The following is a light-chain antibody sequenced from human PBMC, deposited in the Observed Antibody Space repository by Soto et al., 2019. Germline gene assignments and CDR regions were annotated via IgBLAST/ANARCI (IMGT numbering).Light chain of an antibody. CDR3: QSYDSSLSGFYV. Sequence: QSVLTQPPSVSGAPGQRVTISCTGSSSNIGAGYDVHWYQQLPGRAPKLLIYGNSNRPSGVPDRFSGSRSGTSASLAITGLQYDDEADYSCQSYDSSLSGFYVFGTGTKLTVL. CDR2: GNS. V-gene: IGLV1-40*01. J-gene: IGLJ1*01. CDR1: SSNIGAGYD.